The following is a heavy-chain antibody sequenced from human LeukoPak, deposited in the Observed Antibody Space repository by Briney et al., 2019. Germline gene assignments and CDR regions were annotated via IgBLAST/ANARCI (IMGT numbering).Heavy chain of an antibody. J-gene: IGHJ4*02. CDR3: ARRYYDFWSGYPIDYFDY. V-gene: IGHV3-23*01. D-gene: IGHD3-3*01. CDR2: ISPGGGTT. Sequence: GGSLRLSCAVSGFAFGSEAMSWVRQSPARGLEWVASISPGGGTTYYADYVKGRFTISRDNSNNSLFVQMNSLRAEDTAVYYCARRYYDFWSGYPIDYFDYWGQGTLVTVSS. CDR1: GFAFGSEA.